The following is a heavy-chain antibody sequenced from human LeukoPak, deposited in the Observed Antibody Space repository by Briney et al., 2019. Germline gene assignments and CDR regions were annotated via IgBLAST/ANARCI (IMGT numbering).Heavy chain of an antibody. J-gene: IGHJ5*02. Sequence: SETLSLTCTVSGGSLSSYYWSWIRQPPGKGLEWIGYIYYSGSTNYNPSLKSRVTISVDTSKNQFSLKLSSVTAADTAVYYCARDWDYYDSSGFPGGWFDPWGQGTLVTVSS. CDR2: IYYSGST. D-gene: IGHD3-22*01. V-gene: IGHV4-59*01. CDR1: GGSLSSYY. CDR3: ARDWDYYDSSGFPGGWFDP.